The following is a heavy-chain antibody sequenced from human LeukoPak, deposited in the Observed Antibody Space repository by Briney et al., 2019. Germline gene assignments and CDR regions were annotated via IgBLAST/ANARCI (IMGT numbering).Heavy chain of an antibody. J-gene: IGHJ6*02. Sequence: PGGSLRLSCAASGFTVSSHYMSWVRQAPGKGPEWVSAISGSGGSTYYADSVKGRFTISRDNSKNTLYLQMNSLRVEDTAVYFCAKHLNNPGYYYGMDVWGQGTTVTVSS. CDR3: AKHLNNPGYYYGMDV. D-gene: IGHD1-14*01. V-gene: IGHV3-23*01. CDR1: GFTVSSHY. CDR2: ISGSGGST.